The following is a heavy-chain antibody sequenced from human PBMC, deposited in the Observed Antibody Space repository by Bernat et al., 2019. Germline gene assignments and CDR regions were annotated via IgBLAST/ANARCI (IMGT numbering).Heavy chain of an antibody. CDR2: IYYSGST. CDR1: GGSISSGGYY. D-gene: IGHD1-26*01. J-gene: IGHJ2*01. Sequence: QVQLQESGPGLVKPSQTLSLTCTVSGGSISSGGYYWRWIRQHPGKGLEWIGYIYYSGSTYYNPSLKSRGTISVDTSKNQFSLKLSSVTAADTAVYYCARGPSGSYGIWYFDLWGRGTLVTVSS. V-gene: IGHV4-31*03. CDR3: ARGPSGSYGIWYFDL.